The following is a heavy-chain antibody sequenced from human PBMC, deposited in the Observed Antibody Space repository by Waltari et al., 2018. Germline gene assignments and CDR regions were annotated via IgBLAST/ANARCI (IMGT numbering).Heavy chain of an antibody. CDR1: GGSFTGYY. CDR2: INHSGST. J-gene: IGHJ6*03. D-gene: IGHD3-3*01. V-gene: IGHV4-34*01. CDR3: ARGGVVPYYYYYYYMDV. Sequence: QVQLQQWGAGLLKPSVTLSLTCAVYGGSFTGYYWSWIRQSPGKGLEWIGEINHSGSTNYNPSLKSRVTISVDTSKNQFSLKLSSVTAADTAVYYCARGGVVPYYYYYYYMDVWGKGTTVTVSS.